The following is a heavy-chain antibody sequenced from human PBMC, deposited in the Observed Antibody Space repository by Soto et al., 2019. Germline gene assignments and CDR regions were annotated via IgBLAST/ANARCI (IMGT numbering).Heavy chain of an antibody. Sequence: PSETLSLTCAVSGGSISSGGYSWSWIRQPPGKGLEWIGYIYHSGSTYYNPSLKSRVTISVDRSKNQFSLKLSSVTAADTAVYYCARRLGDGYNSWGQGTLVTVSS. CDR1: GGSISSGGYS. V-gene: IGHV4-30-2*01. CDR2: IYHSGST. J-gene: IGHJ4*02. CDR3: ARRLGDGYNS. D-gene: IGHD1-1*01.